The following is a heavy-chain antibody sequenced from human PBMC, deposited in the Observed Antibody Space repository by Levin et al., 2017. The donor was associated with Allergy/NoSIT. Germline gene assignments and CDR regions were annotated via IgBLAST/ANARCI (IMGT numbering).Heavy chain of an antibody. D-gene: IGHD1-26*01. Sequence: GESLKISCVASGFTFSSYAMSWVRQAPGKGLEWVSVISGSGGSTYYADSVKGRFTISRDNSKNTLYVQMNSLRAEDTAVYYCAREVPFDYWGQGTLVTVSS. CDR2: ISGSGGST. CDR1: GFTFSSYA. J-gene: IGHJ4*02. CDR3: AREVPFDY. V-gene: IGHV3-23*01.